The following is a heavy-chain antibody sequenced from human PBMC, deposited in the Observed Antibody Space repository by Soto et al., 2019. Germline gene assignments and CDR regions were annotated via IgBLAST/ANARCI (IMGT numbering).Heavy chain of an antibody. Sequence: QVQLVQSGAEVKKPGSSVKVSCKASGGTFSSYAISGVRQAPGQGLEWMGGIIPIFGTANYAQKFQGRVTITADESTSTAYMELSSLRSEDTAVYYCARDRVFGVVITRYYYYYGMDVWGQGTTVTVSS. CDR3: ARDRVFGVVITRYYYYYGMDV. CDR2: IIPIFGTA. D-gene: IGHD3-3*01. V-gene: IGHV1-69*01. J-gene: IGHJ6*02. CDR1: GGTFSSYA.